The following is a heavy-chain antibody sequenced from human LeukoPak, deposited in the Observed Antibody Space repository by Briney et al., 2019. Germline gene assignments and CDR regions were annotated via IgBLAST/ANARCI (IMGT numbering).Heavy chain of an antibody. CDR2: MSYDGSNK. J-gene: IGHJ4*02. D-gene: IGHD6-6*01. CDR1: GFTFSSYG. V-gene: IGHV3-30*06. CDR3: ARGYSSSPFDY. Sequence: GRSLRLSCAASGFTFSSYGMHWVRQAPGKGLEWVAVMSYDGSNKFYADSVKGRFTISRDNSKNTLYLQMNSLRGEDTAVYFCARGYSSSPFDYWGQGTLVTVSS.